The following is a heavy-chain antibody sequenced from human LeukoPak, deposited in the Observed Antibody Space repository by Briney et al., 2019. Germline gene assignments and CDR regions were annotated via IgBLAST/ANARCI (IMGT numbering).Heavy chain of an antibody. CDR3: ARAPPPFGELSTYYFDY. J-gene: IGHJ4*02. D-gene: IGHD3-10*01. CDR2: INPNSGGT. Sequence: ASVKVSCKASGYTFTGYYMHWVRQAPGQGLEWMGWINPNSGGTNYAQKFQGRVTMTRDTSISTAYMELSRLRSDDTAVYYCARAPPPFGELSTYYFDYWGQATLVTVSS. CDR1: GYTFTGYY. V-gene: IGHV1-2*02.